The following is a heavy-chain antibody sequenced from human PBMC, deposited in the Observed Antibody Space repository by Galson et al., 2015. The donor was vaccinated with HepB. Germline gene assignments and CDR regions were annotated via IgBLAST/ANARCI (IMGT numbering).Heavy chain of an antibody. Sequence: VKVSCKVSGYTFTDYYMHWVQQAPGKGLEWMGLVDPEDGETIYAEKFQGRVTITADTSTDTAYMELSSLRSEDTAVYYCATFLSGSYSPEFDYWGQGTLVTVSS. CDR1: GYTFTDYY. CDR3: ATFLSGSYSPEFDY. J-gene: IGHJ4*02. D-gene: IGHD1-26*01. CDR2: VDPEDGET. V-gene: IGHV1-69-2*01.